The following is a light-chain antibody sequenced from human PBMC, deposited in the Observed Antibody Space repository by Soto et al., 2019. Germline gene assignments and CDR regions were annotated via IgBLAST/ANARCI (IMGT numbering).Light chain of an antibody. J-gene: IGKJ4*01. Sequence: DIQMTQSPSSLSASVGDRVTITCQASQDITNHLSWYQQKPGKAPKLLIYYASNLEKGVPSGFSGTGSGTDFTFTISNLQPEDVATYFCQQHHSLPLTFGGGTKVEIK. CDR2: YAS. CDR1: QDITNH. V-gene: IGKV1-33*01. CDR3: QQHHSLPLT.